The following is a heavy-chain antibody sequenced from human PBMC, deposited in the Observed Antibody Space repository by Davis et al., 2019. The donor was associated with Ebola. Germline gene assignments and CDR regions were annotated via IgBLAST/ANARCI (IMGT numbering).Heavy chain of an antibody. J-gene: IGHJ6*04. CDR3: AKGSVTIFGVAPDYYGMDV. Sequence: GESLKISCAASGFTFSDYWMHWVRQAPGRGLVWVSRLNSDGTSTRYAESVKGRFTMSRDNAKNTLYLQMNSLRAEDTAVYYCAKGSVTIFGVAPDYYGMDVWGKGTTVTVSS. D-gene: IGHD3-3*01. CDR2: LNSDGTST. CDR1: GFTFSDYW. V-gene: IGHV3-74*01.